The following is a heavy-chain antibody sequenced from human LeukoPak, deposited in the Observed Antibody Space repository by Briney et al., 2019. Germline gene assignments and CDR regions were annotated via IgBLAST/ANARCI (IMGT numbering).Heavy chain of an antibody. CDR1: GFTFSSYA. CDR3: AKGSTVTRSWYFDL. D-gene: IGHD4-17*01. CDR2: ISWNSGSI. J-gene: IGHJ2*01. Sequence: GGSLRLSCAASGFTFSSYAMHWVRQAPGKGLEWVSGISWNSGSIGYADSVKGRFTISRDNAKNSLYLQMNSLRAEDTALYYCAKGSTVTRSWYFDLWGRGTLVTVSS. V-gene: IGHV3-9*01.